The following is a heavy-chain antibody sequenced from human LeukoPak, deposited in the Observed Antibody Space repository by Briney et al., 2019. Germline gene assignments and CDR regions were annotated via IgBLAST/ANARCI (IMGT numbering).Heavy chain of an antibody. CDR1: GFTFTNYG. J-gene: IGHJ3*01. Sequence: ASVKVSCKASGFTFTNYGFSWVRQAPGQGLEWMGWISANNGDTHYAQKFQGRVTMTTDTSTTTVYMELRSLTSDDSAVYYCARKPMAHAFDFWSQGTMVTVSS. CDR2: ISANNGDT. D-gene: IGHD3-10*01. V-gene: IGHV1-18*04. CDR3: ARKPMAHAFDF.